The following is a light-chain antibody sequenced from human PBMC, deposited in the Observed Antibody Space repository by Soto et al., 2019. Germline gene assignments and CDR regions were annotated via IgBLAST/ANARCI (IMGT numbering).Light chain of an antibody. CDR2: GTS. J-gene: IGKJ5*01. CDR3: QQFDDSVT. V-gene: IGKV3-20*01. CDR1: HSVSRTY. Sequence: VLTPSPGTLSVAPWEGATVSCRASHSVSRTYLAWYQQKPGQAPRLLIYGTSDRATGTPDRFSGSGSGTDFTLTISRLEPEDSAVYYCQQFDDSVTFGQGTRLEIK.